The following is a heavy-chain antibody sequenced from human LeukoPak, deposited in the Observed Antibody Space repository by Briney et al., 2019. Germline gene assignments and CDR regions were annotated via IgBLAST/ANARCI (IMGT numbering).Heavy chain of an antibody. V-gene: IGHV3-23*01. D-gene: IGHD3-10*01. J-gene: IGHJ4*02. Sequence: GGSLRLSCAASGFNFGSYSMTWVRQAPGKGLEWVSVISADSATTFYADSVKGRFTISRDNAKNTVFLQMSSLRAEDTALYYCARKSASGNYPLDYWGQGTLVTVSS. CDR1: GFNFGSYS. CDR2: ISADSATT. CDR3: ARKSASGNYPLDY.